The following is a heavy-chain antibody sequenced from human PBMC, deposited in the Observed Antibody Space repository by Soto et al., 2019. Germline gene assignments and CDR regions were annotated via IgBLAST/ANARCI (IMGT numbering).Heavy chain of an antibody. D-gene: IGHD5-18*01. CDR3: ASSPYSYGYYFDY. Sequence: GASVKVSCKASRYTFTTYYVHWVRQAPGQGLEWMGIINPGGGSTSYAQKFQGRVTMTRDTSKNQFSLKLSSVTATDTAVYYCASSPYSYGYYFDYWGQGTLVTVSS. V-gene: IGHV1-46*01. CDR2: INPGGGST. CDR1: RYTFTTYY. J-gene: IGHJ4*02.